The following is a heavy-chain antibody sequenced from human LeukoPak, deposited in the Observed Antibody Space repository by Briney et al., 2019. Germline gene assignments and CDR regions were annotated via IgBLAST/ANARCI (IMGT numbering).Heavy chain of an antibody. CDR2: IDPSDSYT. V-gene: IGHV5-10-1*01. CDR1: AYSFTSYW. D-gene: IGHD6-19*01. J-gene: IGHJ5*02. CDR3: ARPYSSGWSRFDP. Sequence: PGESLKISCKGSAYSFTSYWISWVRQMPGKGLEWMGRIDPSDSYTNYSPSFQGHVTISADKSISTAYLQWSSLKASDTAMYYCARPYSSGWSRFDPWGQGTLVTVSS.